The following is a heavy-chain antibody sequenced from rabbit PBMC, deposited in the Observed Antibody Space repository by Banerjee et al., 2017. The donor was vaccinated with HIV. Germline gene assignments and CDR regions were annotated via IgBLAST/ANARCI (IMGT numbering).Heavy chain of an antibody. CDR1: GIDFSDYYY. V-gene: IGHV1S43*01. CDR3: ATDYINGGGL. D-gene: IGHD7-1*01. J-gene: IGHJ3*01. CDR2: IYTGAGGT. Sequence: QQQLEESGGGLVKPGGTLTLTCKASGIDFSDYYYMCWVRQAPGKGLELVACIYTGAGGTWYATWAKGRFTISKTSSTTVTLQMTNLTGADTATYFCATDYINGGGLWGQGTLVTVS.